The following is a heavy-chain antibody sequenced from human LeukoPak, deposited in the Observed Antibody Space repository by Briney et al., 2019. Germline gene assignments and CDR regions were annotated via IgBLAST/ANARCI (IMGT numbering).Heavy chain of an antibody. CDR1: GFTFSSYW. J-gene: IGHJ4*02. V-gene: IGHV3-74*01. D-gene: IGHD3-22*01. CDR3: ARDVEVITDDYYFDY. CDR2: INSDGSST. Sequence: GGSLRLSCAASGFTFSSYWMHWVRQAPGKGLVWSSRINSDGSSTSYADSVKGRFTISRDNAKNPLYLQMNSLRAEDTAVYYCARDVEVITDDYYFDYWGQGTLVTVSS.